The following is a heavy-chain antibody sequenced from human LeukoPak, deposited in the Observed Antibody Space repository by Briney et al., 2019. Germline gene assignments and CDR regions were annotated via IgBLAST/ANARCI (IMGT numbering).Heavy chain of an antibody. V-gene: IGHV3-30*18. CDR3: AKILPDTVTADY. Sequence: QSGRSLTLSCAPSGFTFSSYGMYGLRHAPGKGLEWVAVISYVGSNKYYADSVRGRFTISTDNSKNTLYLQLNSLRGEDTAVYYCAKILPDTVTADYWGQGTLVTVSS. J-gene: IGHJ4*02. D-gene: IGHD4-11*01. CDR1: GFTFSSYG. CDR2: ISYVGSNK.